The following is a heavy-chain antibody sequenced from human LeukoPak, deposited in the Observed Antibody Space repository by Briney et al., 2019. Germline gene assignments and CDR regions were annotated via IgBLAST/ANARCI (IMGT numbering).Heavy chain of an antibody. D-gene: IGHD7-27*01. CDR3: ARSSGALENAFDI. V-gene: IGHV3-13*01. Sequence: GGSLRLSCAASGFTFSNFDMHWVRQATGKGLEWVSGLGTTGDTYYPGSVKGRFTISRENAKNSLYLQMNSLRAGDTAVYYCARSSGALENAFDIXGQXXXXXVXS. J-gene: IGHJ3*02. CDR2: LGTTGDT. CDR1: GFTFSNFD.